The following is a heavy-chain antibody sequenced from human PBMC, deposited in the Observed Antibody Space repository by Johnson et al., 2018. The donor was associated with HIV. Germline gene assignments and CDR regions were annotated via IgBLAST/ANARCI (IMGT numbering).Heavy chain of an antibody. V-gene: IGHV3-66*02. CDR2: IYSGDTT. Sequence: VQLVESGGGLVQPGGSLRLSCAVSGFTVNGNYMSWVRQAPGKGLEWVSVIYSGDTTYYADSVKGRFTISRDTSKNTLYLQMNSLRPEDTAVYYCASDGWELLGLAAFDVWGQGTLVTVSS. CDR1: GFTVNGNY. J-gene: IGHJ3*01. D-gene: IGHD1-26*01. CDR3: ASDGWELLGLAAFDV.